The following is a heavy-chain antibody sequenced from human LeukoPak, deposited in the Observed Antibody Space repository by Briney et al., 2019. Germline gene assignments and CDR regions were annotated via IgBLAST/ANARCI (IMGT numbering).Heavy chain of an antibody. D-gene: IGHD3-22*01. Sequence: SETLSLTCTVSGGSISSYYWSWIRQPPGKGLEGIGYIYYSGSTNYNPSLKSRVTISVHTSKNHFFLKLSSVTAADTAVYYCARLKYYYDRSGYLAEYFQHWGQGTLVTVSS. CDR2: IYYSGST. CDR1: GGSISSYY. V-gene: IGHV4-59*01. J-gene: IGHJ1*01. CDR3: ARLKYYYDRSGYLAEYFQH.